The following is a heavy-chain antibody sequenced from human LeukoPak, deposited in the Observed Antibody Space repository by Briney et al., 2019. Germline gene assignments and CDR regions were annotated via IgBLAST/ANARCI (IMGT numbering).Heavy chain of an antibody. Sequence: GGSLRLSCAASGFTFSSYAMSWVRQAPGKGLEWVSAISGSGGSTYYADSVKGRFTISRDHSKNTLYLQMNSLRAEDTAVYYCAKGPPYGDYPYYFDYWGQGTLVTISS. V-gene: IGHV3-23*01. CDR3: AKGPPYGDYPYYFDY. J-gene: IGHJ4*02. D-gene: IGHD4-17*01. CDR2: ISGSGGST. CDR1: GFTFSSYA.